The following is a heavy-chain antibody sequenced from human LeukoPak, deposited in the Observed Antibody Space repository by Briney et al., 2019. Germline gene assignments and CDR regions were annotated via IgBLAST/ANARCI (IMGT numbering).Heavy chain of an antibody. CDR3: ARDPYYSNYPNWFDP. D-gene: IGHD4-11*01. J-gene: IGHJ5*02. CDR1: GFTFSSYA. Sequence: GGSLRLSCAASGFTFSSYAMHWVRQAPGKGLEWVAVISYDGSNKYYADSVKGRFTISRDNSKNTLYLQMNSLRAEDTAVYYCARDPYYSNYPNWFDPWGQGTLVTVSS. V-gene: IGHV3-30-3*01. CDR2: ISYDGSNK.